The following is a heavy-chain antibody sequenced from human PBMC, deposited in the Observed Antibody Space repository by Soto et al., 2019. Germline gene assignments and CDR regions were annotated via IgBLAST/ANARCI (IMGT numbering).Heavy chain of an antibody. CDR1: GFTFSSYE. V-gene: IGHV3-48*03. CDR3: ARVIHTAMAKNGGEGFEY. D-gene: IGHD5-18*01. J-gene: IGHJ4*02. CDR2: ISSSGSTI. Sequence: GGSLRLSCAASGFTFSSYEMNCVRQAPGKGLEWVSYISSSGSTIYYADSVKCRFTISRDNAKNSLYLQMNSLRAEDTAVYYCARVIHTAMAKNGGEGFEYWGQGTMVTVSS.